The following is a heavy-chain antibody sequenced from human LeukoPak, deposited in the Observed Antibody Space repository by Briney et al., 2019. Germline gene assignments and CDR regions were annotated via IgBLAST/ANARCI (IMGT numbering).Heavy chain of an antibody. Sequence: SETLSLTCTVSGDSVSSSSYYWGWIRQPPGKGLERIGSISYSGTNYNNPSLKSRVSISIDTSKNQFSVKLTSVTAADTAMYYCASLGTLRSWGQGTLVTVSS. J-gene: IGHJ5*02. CDR1: GDSVSSSSYY. D-gene: IGHD7-27*01. CDR3: ASLGTLRS. CDR2: ISYSGTN. V-gene: IGHV4-39*01.